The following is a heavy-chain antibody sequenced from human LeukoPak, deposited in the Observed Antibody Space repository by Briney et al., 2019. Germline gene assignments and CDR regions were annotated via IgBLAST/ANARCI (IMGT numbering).Heavy chain of an antibody. D-gene: IGHD3-22*01. V-gene: IGHV3-23*01. CDR3: AKEGLETYYYDSSGYQFDY. Sequence: GGSLRLSCAASGFTFSSYAMSWVRQAPGKGLEWVSGISGGGGSTYYADSVKGRFTISRDNSKNTLYLQMNSLRSEDTAVYYCAKEGLETYYYDSSGYQFDYWGQGTLVTVSS. CDR1: GFTFSSYA. J-gene: IGHJ4*02. CDR2: ISGGGGST.